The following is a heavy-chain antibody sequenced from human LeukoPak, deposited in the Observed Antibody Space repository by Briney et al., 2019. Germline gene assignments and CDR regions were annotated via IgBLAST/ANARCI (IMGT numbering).Heavy chain of an antibody. Sequence: GASVKVSCKASGYTFTNYYINWVRQATGQGLEWMGWINPNSGNTGYAQNFQGRVTMTRDASISTAYMELSSLRSEDTAVFYCVIGYNYGYPFDYWGQGTLVTVSS. CDR2: INPNSGNT. CDR1: GYTFTNYY. CDR3: VIGYNYGYPFDY. D-gene: IGHD5-18*01. J-gene: IGHJ4*02. V-gene: IGHV1-8*01.